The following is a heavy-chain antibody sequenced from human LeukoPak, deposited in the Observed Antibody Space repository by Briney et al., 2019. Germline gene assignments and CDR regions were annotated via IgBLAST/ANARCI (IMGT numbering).Heavy chain of an antibody. CDR1: GFTFSGSA. CDR2: IRSKANSYAT. V-gene: IGHV3-73*01. D-gene: IGHD1-26*01. Sequence: GGSLRLSCAASGFTFSGSAMHWARQASGKGLEWVGRIRSKANSYATAYAASVKGRFTISRDDSKNTAYLQMNSLKTEDTAVYYCTRVRVGVGATYYYYMDVWGKGTTVTVSS. J-gene: IGHJ6*03. CDR3: TRVRVGVGATYYYYMDV.